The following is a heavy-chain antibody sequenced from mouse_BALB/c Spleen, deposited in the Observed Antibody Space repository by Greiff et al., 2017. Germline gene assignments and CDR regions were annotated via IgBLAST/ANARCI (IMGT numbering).Heavy chain of an antibody. D-gene: IGHD2-2*01. J-gene: IGHJ4*01. Sequence: QVQLKESGAELVRPGASVTLSCKASGYTFTDYEMHWVKQTPVHGLEWIGAIDPETGGTAYNQKFKGKATLTADKSSSTAYMELRSLTSEDSAVYYCTRSPGYYDAMDYWGQGTSVTVSS. CDR1: GYTFTDYE. CDR2: IDPETGGT. V-gene: IGHV1-15*01. CDR3: TRSPGYYDAMDY.